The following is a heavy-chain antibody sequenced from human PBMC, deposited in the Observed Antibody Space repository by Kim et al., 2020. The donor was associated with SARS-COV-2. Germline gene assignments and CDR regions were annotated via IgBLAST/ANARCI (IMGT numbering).Heavy chain of an antibody. CDR2: IIPIFGTA. CDR1: GGTFSSYA. Sequence: SVNVSCKASGGTFSSYAISWVRQAPGQGLEWMGGIIPIFGTANYAQKFQGRVTITADESTSTAYMELSSLRSEDTAVYYCAREWGTVTTGGVSPFDYWGQGTLVTVSS. CDR3: AREWGTVTTGGVSPFDY. J-gene: IGHJ4*02. D-gene: IGHD4-17*01. V-gene: IGHV1-69*13.